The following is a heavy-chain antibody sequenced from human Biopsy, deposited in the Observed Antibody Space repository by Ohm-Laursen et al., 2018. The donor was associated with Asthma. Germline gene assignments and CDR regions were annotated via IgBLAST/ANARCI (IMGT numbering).Heavy chain of an antibody. J-gene: IGHJ5*02. V-gene: IGHV1-69*13. CDR1: GGTFTTYS. Sequence: SVKVSCKASGGTFTTYSISWVRQAPGQGLVWMGGIIPLIGTPNYAQKFQGRVTITADASTNTAYMDLSRLRSDDTAVYYCARDRGYCSGGTCPSWFDPWGQGTLVIVSS. CDR3: ARDRGYCSGGTCPSWFDP. CDR2: IIPLIGTP. D-gene: IGHD2-15*01.